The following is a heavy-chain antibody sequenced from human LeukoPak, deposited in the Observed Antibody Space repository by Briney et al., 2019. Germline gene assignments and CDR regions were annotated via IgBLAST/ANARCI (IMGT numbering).Heavy chain of an antibody. CDR3: AKVYYDFWSGDY. CDR1: GFTFSSYS. J-gene: IGHJ4*02. D-gene: IGHD3-3*01. CDR2: ISSSSSYI. Sequence: GGSLRLSCAASGFTFSSYSMNWVRQAPGKGLEWVSSISSSSSYIYYADSVKGRFTISRDNSKNTLYLQMNSLRAEDTAVYYCAKVYYDFWSGDYWGQGTLVTVSS. V-gene: IGHV3-21*04.